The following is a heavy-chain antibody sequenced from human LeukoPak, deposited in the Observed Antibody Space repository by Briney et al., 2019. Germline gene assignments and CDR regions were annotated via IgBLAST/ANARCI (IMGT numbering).Heavy chain of an antibody. CDR3: APDYSDYYYGMDV. Sequence: GGSLRLSCAASGFTFSSYAMSWVRQAPGKGLEWVSAISGSGGSTYYADSVKGRFTISRDNSKNTLYLQMNSLRAEDTAVYYCAPDYSDYYYGMDVWGQGTTVTVPS. CDR1: GFTFSSYA. V-gene: IGHV3-23*01. J-gene: IGHJ6*02. CDR2: ISGSGGST. D-gene: IGHD1-26*01.